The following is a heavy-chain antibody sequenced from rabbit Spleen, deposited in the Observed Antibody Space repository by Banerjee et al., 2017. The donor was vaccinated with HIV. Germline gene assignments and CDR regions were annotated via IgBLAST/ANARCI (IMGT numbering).Heavy chain of an antibody. J-gene: IGHJ4*01. CDR1: GFSFSSGYV. CDR2: IGGSNGNS. Sequence: QSLEESGGDLVKPEGSLTLTCTASGFSFSSGYVMCWVRQAPGKGPEWIACIGGSNGNSYYASWAKGRFTISKTSSTTVTLQMTSLTAADTATYFCAREVAAKFNLWGPGTLVTVS. D-gene: IGHD4-1*01. CDR3: AREVAAKFNL. V-gene: IGHV1S40*01.